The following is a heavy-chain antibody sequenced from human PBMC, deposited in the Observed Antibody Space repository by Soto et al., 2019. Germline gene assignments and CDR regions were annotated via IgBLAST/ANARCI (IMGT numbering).Heavy chain of an antibody. CDR1: GYTFTSYG. CDR2: ISAYNGNT. D-gene: IGHD3-3*01. J-gene: IGHJ4*02. CDR3: AREVPVTIFGVVIGPHFDY. Sequence: ASVKVSCKASGYTFTSYGISWVRQAPGQGLDWMGWISAYNGNTNYAQKLQGRVTMTTDTSTSTAYMELRSLRSDDTAVYYCAREVPVTIFGVVIGPHFDYWGQGTLVTVSS. V-gene: IGHV1-18*01.